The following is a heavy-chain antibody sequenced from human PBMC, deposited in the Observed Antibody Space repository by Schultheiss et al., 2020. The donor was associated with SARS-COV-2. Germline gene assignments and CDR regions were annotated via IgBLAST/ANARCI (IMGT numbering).Heavy chain of an antibody. J-gene: IGHJ6*02. CDR2: ISSSSSYI. CDR3: ARDREVVVVTANGDYYYGMDV. Sequence: GGSLRLSCADSGFTFSDYYMNWVRQAPGKGLEWVSCISSSSSYIFYAYSVKGRFTISRDNAKNSLYLQMNSLRAEDTAVYYCARDREVVVVTANGDYYYGMDVWGQGTTVTVSS. D-gene: IGHD2-21*02. V-gene: IGHV3-21*01. CDR1: GFTFSDYY.